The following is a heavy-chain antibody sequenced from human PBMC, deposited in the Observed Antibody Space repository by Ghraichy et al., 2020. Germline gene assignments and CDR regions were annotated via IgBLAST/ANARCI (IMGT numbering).Heavy chain of an antibody. CDR3: ARVRLTSYYDSSGY. J-gene: IGHJ4*02. CDR2: ISSSSSTI. CDR1: GFTFSSYS. Sequence: GGSLRLSCAASGFTFSSYSMNWVRQAPGKGLEWVSYISSSSSTIYYADSVKGRFTISRDNAKNSLYLQMNSLRDEDTAVYYCARVRLTSYYDSSGYWGQGTLVTVSS. V-gene: IGHV3-48*02. D-gene: IGHD3-22*01.